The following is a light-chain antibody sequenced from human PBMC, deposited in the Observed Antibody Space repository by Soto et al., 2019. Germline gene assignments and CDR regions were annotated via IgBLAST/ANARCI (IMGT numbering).Light chain of an antibody. CDR1: QTLSNKY. CDR2: GAS. Sequence: EIVLRQSPGTLSLSPGDRATLSCRASQTLSNKYLVWYQQKPGQAPRVLIYGASSRATGIPDKFSGSGSATDFTLTINRLEPEDFAVYYCQQYGSLPWTFGQGTKVEIK. CDR3: QQYGSLPWT. J-gene: IGKJ1*01. V-gene: IGKV3-20*01.